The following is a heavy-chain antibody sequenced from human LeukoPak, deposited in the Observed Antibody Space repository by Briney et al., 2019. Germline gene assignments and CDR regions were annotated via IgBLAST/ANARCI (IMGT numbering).Heavy chain of an antibody. Sequence: PSETLSLTCTVSGGSISSSSYYWGWIRQPPGKGLEWIGSIYYSGSTYYNPSLKSRVTISVDTSKNQFSLKLSSVTAADTAVYYCARGRSGSYYNFDYWGQGTLVTVSS. CDR2: IYYSGST. CDR3: ARGRSGSYYNFDY. CDR1: GGSISSSSYY. J-gene: IGHJ4*02. D-gene: IGHD1-26*01. V-gene: IGHV4-39*07.